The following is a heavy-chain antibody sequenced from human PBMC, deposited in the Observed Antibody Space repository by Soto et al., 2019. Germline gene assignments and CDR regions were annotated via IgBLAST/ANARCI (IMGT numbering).Heavy chain of an antibody. Sequence: EVQLVESGGGLVQPGGSLRLSCAASGFTFSSYSMNWVRQAPGKGLEWVSYIRSSSSTIYYADSVKGRVTISRDNAKNSLYLQMNSLRAEATAVYYCARAVAAFFDYWGQGTLVTVSS. J-gene: IGHJ4*02. CDR3: ARAVAAFFDY. CDR1: GFTFSSYS. CDR2: IRSSSSTI. V-gene: IGHV3-48*01. D-gene: IGHD6-19*01.